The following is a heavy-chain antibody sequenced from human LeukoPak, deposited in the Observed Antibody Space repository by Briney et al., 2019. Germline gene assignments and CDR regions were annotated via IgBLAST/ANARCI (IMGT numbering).Heavy chain of an antibody. CDR3: ARGDYGGYYYYYMDV. D-gene: IGHD4-23*01. CDR1: GFTFSSYA. V-gene: IGHV3-48*04. Sequence: PGGSLRLSCAASGFTFSSYAMSWVRQAPGKGLEWVSYISSSGSTIYYADSVKGRFTISRDNAKNSLYLQMNSLRAEDTAVYYCARGDYGGYYYYYMDVWGKGTTVTVSS. J-gene: IGHJ6*03. CDR2: ISSSGSTI.